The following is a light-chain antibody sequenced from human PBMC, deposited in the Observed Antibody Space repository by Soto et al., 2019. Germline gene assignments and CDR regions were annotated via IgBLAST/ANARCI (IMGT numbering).Light chain of an antibody. V-gene: IGKV2-28*01. CDR3: KQSLQAWT. J-gene: IGKJ1*01. Sequence: DIVMTQSPLSLPVTPGEPASISCRSSQSLLHSNGYYYLEWYMQKPGQSPRLLIYLGSNRASGVPDRFSGSGSGTDFTLKISRVEAEDVGVYYCKQSLQAWTFGQGTKVEIK. CDR2: LGS. CDR1: QSLLHSNGYYY.